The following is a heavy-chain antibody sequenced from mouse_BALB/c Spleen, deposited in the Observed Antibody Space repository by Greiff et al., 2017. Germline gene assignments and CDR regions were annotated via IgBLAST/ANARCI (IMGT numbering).Heavy chain of an antibody. V-gene: IGHV7-3*02. Sequence: DVKLVESGGGLVQPGGSLRLSCATSGFTFTDYYMSWVRQPPGKALEWLGFIRNKANGYTTEYSASVKGRFTISRDNSQSILYLQMNTLRAEDSATYYCARALLLRRAMDYWGQGTSVTVSS. CDR2: IRNKANGYTT. J-gene: IGHJ4*01. CDR3: ARALLLRRAMDY. CDR1: GFTFTDYY. D-gene: IGHD1-1*01.